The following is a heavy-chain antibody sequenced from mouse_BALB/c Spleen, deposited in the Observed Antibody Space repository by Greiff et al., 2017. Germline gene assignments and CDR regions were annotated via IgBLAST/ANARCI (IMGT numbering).Heavy chain of an antibody. CDR2: IDPANGNT. J-gene: IGHJ3*01. CDR3: APYDYDGFAY. D-gene: IGHD2-4*01. CDR1: GFNIKDTY. V-gene: IGHV14-3*02. Sequence: EVQLQESGAELVKPGASVKLSCTASGFNIKDTYMHWVKQRPEQGLEWIGRIDPANGNTKYDPKFQGKATITADTSSNTAYLQLSSLTSEDTAVYYCAPYDYDGFAYWGQGTLVTVSA.